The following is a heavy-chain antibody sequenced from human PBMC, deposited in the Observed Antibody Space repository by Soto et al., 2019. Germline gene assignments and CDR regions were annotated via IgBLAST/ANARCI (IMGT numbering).Heavy chain of an antibody. D-gene: IGHD6-19*01. CDR1: GFTFANYA. J-gene: IGHJ4*02. CDR3: AKVREVAGTDY. Sequence: GGSLRLSCAASGFTFANYAMSWVRQAPGKGLEWVSTISGSGGSTYYADSVKGRFTISRDNSKNTLYLQMNSLRADDTALYFWAKVREVAGTDYWGQGTLGTVSS. CDR2: ISGSGGST. V-gene: IGHV3-23*01.